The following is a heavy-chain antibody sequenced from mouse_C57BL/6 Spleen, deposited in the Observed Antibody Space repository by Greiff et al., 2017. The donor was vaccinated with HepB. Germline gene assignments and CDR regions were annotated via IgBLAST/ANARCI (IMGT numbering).Heavy chain of an antibody. CDR3: ARSYGSSYYYAMDY. D-gene: IGHD1-1*01. V-gene: IGHV1-69*01. Sequence: VQLQQPGAELVMPGASVKLSCKASGYTFTSYWMHWVKQRPGQGLEWIGEIDPSDSYTNYNQKFKGKSTLTADKSSSTAYMQLSSLTSEDSAVYYCARSYGSSYYYAMDYWGQGTSVTVSS. J-gene: IGHJ4*01. CDR1: GYTFTSYW. CDR2: IDPSDSYT.